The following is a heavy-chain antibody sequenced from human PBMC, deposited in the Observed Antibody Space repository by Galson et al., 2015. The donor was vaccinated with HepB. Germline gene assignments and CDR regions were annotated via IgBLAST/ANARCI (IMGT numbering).Heavy chain of an antibody. CDR2: MSPNSGDT. CDR3: ARDHYDSSGSAFDI. J-gene: IGHJ3*02. Sequence: SVKVSCKASGYTFSTFDINWVRQATGQGLEWMGWMSPNSGDTGYAQKFQGRVTMTRDTSISTAYMELSSLRSEDTAVYYCARDHYDSSGSAFDIWGQGTMVTVSS. CDR1: GYTFSTFD. V-gene: IGHV1-8*01. D-gene: IGHD3-22*01.